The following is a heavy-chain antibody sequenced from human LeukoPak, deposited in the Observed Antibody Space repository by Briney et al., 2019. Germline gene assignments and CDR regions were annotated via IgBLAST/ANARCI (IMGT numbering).Heavy chain of an antibody. J-gene: IGHJ4*02. V-gene: IGHV4-38-2*01. D-gene: IGHD3-16*01. CDR3: ARNRSEPLGNGGSFDS. CDR1: GYSISSGDY. Sequence: PSETLSLTCAVSGYSISSGDYWGWIRLPPGKGLEWIGSIYHSGSTYYNPSLKSRFTISVDTSKTQFSLTLSSVTAADTAVYYCARNRSEPLGNGGSFDSWGQGTLVTVSS. CDR2: IYHSGST.